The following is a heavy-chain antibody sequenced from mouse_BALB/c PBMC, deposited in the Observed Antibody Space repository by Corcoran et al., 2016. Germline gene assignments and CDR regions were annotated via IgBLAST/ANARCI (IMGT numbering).Heavy chain of an antibody. CDR2: ISYDGSN. CDR3: AETARATSWFAY. D-gene: IGHD3-2*01. Sequence: DVQLQESGPGLVKPSQSLSLTCSVTGYSITSGYYWNWIRQFPGNKLEWMGYISYDGSNNYNPSLKNRIYITRDTSTNQFFLKLNSVTTEDTATYYGAETARATSWFAYWGQGTLVTVSA. J-gene: IGHJ3*01. CDR1: GYSITSGYY. V-gene: IGHV3-6*02.